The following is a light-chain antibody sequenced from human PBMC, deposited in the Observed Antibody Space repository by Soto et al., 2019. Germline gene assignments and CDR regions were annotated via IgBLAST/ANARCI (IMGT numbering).Light chain of an antibody. CDR2: DVS. CDR3: CSYAGSYTRLWV. CDR1: SSDVGGYNY. J-gene: IGLJ3*02. Sequence: QSALTQPRSVSGSPGQSVTISCTGTSSDVGGYNYVSWYQQHPGKAPKLMIYDVSKRPSGVPDRFSGSKSGNTASLTISGLQAEDEADYYCCSYAGSYTRLWVFGGGTKLTVL. V-gene: IGLV2-11*01.